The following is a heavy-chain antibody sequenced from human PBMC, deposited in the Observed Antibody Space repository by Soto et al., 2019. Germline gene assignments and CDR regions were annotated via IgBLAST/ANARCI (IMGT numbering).Heavy chain of an antibody. Sequence: GGSLRLSCAASGFTLSSYWMSWVRQAPGKGLEWVANIKQDGSEKYHVDSVKGRFTIARDNAKNSLYLQMNSLRAEDTAVYYCACDPRHTSSNGFGTGGYWGQGALVTVSS. CDR3: ACDPRHTSSNGFGTGGY. D-gene: IGHD1-1*01. V-gene: IGHV3-7*05. CDR2: IKQDGSEK. J-gene: IGHJ4*02. CDR1: GFTLSSYW.